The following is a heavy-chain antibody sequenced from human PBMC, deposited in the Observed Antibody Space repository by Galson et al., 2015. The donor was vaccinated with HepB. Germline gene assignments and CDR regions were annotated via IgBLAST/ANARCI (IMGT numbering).Heavy chain of an antibody. CDR1: GYTFTSYA. D-gene: IGHD3-3*01. V-gene: IGHV1-3*01. J-gene: IGHJ5*02. Sequence: SVKVSCKASGYTFTSYAMHWVRQAPGQRLEWMGWINAGNGNTKYSQKFQGRVTITRDTSASTAYMELSSLRSEDTAVYYCARGGVYYDFWSGYSRFDPRGQGTLVTVSS. CDR2: INAGNGNT. CDR3: ARGGVYYDFWSGYSRFDP.